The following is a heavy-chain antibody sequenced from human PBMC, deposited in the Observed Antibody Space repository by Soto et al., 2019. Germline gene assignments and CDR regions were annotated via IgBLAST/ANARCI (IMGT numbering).Heavy chain of an antibody. D-gene: IGHD2-15*01. CDR1: GCTFSSYA. J-gene: IGHJ4*02. CDR2: VSFGGST. Sequence: DVQLLESGGGLVQPEGSLRLSCAASGCTFSSYAMGWVRQGPGKGLAWVAVVSFGGSTHYADSVRGRFTISRDNSKNTLSLQMNSLTAEDTAVYFCAKRRGAGGHFDYWGQGALVTVSS. CDR3: AKRRGAGGHFDY. V-gene: IGHV3-23*01.